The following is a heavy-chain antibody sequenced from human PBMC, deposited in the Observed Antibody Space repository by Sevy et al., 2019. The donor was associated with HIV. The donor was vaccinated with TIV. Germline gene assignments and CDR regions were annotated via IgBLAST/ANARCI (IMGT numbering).Heavy chain of an antibody. D-gene: IGHD5-18*01. CDR3: NRDGGGYNYGYSFDY. CDR1: GFTFSNAW. J-gene: IGHJ4*02. Sequence: GGSLRLSCAASGFTFSNAWMNWVRQAPGKGLEWVGRIKSKTDGGTTDYAAPGKGRFTISRDDSKNTLYLQMNSMRNEDTAGYYCNRDGGGYNYGYSFDYWGQGTLVTVSS. V-gene: IGHV3-15*07. CDR2: IKSKTDGGTT.